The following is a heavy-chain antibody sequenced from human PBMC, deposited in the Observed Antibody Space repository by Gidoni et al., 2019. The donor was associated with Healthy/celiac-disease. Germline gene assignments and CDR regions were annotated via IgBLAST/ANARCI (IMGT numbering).Heavy chain of an antibody. J-gene: IGHJ6*02. Sequence: QVQLVESGGGVVQPGRSRRLSCAASGFTFSSYGMHGVRQAPGKGLEWVAVIWYDGSNKYYADAVKGRFTISRDNSKNTLYLQMNSLRAEDTAVYYCAGGYYDIFYYDYGMDVWGQGTTVTVSS. CDR2: IWYDGSNK. V-gene: IGHV3-33*01. CDR1: GFTFSSYG. D-gene: IGHD3-22*01. CDR3: AGGYYDIFYYDYGMDV.